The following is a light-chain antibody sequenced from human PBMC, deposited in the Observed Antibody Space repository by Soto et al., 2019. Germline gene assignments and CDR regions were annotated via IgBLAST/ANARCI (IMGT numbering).Light chain of an antibody. CDR3: QQLTRDPST. CDR1: EDIKHY. Sequence: IQLTQSPSSLSASVGDRVTVTCRASEDIKHYLAWYQQKAGKAPKLRIYDASTLHSGVPSRISGSGSGTDFTLTISRLQPEDFATYYCQQLTRDPSTFGGGTKVEIK. J-gene: IGKJ4*01. V-gene: IGKV1-9*01. CDR2: DAS.